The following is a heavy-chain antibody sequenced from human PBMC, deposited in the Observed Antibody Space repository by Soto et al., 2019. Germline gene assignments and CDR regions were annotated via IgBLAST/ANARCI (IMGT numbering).Heavy chain of an antibody. CDR2: IWYDGSNK. Sequence: GGSLRLSCAASGFTFSSYGMHWVRQAPGKGLEWVAVIWYDGSNKYYADSVKGRFTISRDNSKNTLYLQMNSLRAEDTAVYYCARTYIWGSYRYTAIDYWGQGTLVTVSS. V-gene: IGHV3-33*01. CDR1: GFTFSSYG. D-gene: IGHD3-16*02. J-gene: IGHJ4*02. CDR3: ARTYIWGSYRYTAIDY.